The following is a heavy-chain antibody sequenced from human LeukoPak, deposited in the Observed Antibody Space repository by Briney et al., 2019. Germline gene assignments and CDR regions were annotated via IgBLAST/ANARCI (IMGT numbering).Heavy chain of an antibody. CDR1: GFTFSNYW. CDR2: ISSDGSGT. D-gene: IGHD6-19*01. CDR3: ARTGYSSGRYTDFDY. V-gene: IGHV3-74*01. Sequence: GGSLRLSCAASGFTFSNYWMNWVRQAPGKGLVWVSRISSDGSGTSYADSVKGRFTISRDNAKNTLYLQMNSLRAEDTAVYYCARTGYSSGRYTDFDYWGQGTLVTVSS. J-gene: IGHJ4*02.